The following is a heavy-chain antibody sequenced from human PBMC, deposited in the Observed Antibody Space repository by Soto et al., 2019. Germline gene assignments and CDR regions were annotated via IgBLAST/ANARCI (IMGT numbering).Heavy chain of an antibody. V-gene: IGHV4-30-4*01. CDR1: GGSISSGDYY. CDR3: AREDRIAVAGTGGRGYYYYGMDV. Sequence: TVSGGSISSGDYYWSWIRQPPGKGLEWIGYIYYSGSTYYNPSLKSRVTISVDTSKNQFSLKLSSVTAADTAVYYCAREDRIAVAGTGGRGYYYYGMDVWGQGTTVTVSS. CDR2: IYYSGST. J-gene: IGHJ6*02. D-gene: IGHD6-19*01.